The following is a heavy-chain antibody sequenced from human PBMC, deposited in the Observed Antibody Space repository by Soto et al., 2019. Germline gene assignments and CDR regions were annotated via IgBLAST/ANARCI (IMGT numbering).Heavy chain of an antibody. CDR2: IIPILGIA. CDR3: ARARAYYGSGSYWY. CDR1: GGTFSSYT. J-gene: IGHJ4*02. V-gene: IGHV1-69*02. D-gene: IGHD3-10*01. Sequence: QVQLVQSGAEVKKPGSSVKVSCKASGGTFSSYTISWMRQAPGQGLEWMGRIIPILGIANYAQKFQGRVTITADKSTSTAYMELSSLRSEDTAVYYCARARAYYGSGSYWYWGQGTLVTVSS.